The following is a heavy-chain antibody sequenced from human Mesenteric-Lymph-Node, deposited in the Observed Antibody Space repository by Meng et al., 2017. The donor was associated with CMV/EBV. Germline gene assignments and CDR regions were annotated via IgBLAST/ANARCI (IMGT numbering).Heavy chain of an antibody. D-gene: IGHD2-2*02. CDR1: GFTFSSYW. J-gene: IGHJ4*02. Sequence: GESLKISCAASGFTFSSYWMSWVRQAPGKGLEWVANIKQDGSEKYYVDSVKARFTISRDNAKNSLYLQVNSLRAEDTAVYYCARGRCGTSCYTFDFWGQGTLVTVSS. CDR3: ARGRCGTSCYTFDF. CDR2: IKQDGSEK. V-gene: IGHV3-7*04.